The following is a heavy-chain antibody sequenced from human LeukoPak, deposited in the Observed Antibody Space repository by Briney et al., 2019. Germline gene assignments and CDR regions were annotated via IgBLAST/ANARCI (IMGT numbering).Heavy chain of an antibody. V-gene: IGHV3-23*01. Sequence: PGGSLRLSCAASGFTLSSYAMSWVRQAPGEGLEWVSAISGSGGSTYYADSVKGRFTISRDNSKNTLYLQMNSLRAEDTAVYYCAKELLWFGELFDYWGQGTLVTVSS. D-gene: IGHD3-10*01. CDR3: AKELLWFGELFDY. CDR1: GFTLSSYA. CDR2: ISGSGGST. J-gene: IGHJ4*02.